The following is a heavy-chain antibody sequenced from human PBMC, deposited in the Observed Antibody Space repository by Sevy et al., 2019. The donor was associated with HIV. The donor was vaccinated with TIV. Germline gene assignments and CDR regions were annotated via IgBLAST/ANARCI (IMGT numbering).Heavy chain of an antibody. CDR2: ISYDGSNK. Sequence: GGSLRLSCAATGFTFSSYAMRWVRQAPGKGLEWVAVISYDGSNKYYPDSVKGRFTISRDNSKNTLYLQMNSLRPEDTAVYYCARGSIRYYDILTGGFDPWGQGTLVTVSS. V-gene: IGHV3-30-3*01. CDR3: ARGSIRYYDILTGGFDP. CDR1: GFTFSSYA. J-gene: IGHJ5*02. D-gene: IGHD3-9*01.